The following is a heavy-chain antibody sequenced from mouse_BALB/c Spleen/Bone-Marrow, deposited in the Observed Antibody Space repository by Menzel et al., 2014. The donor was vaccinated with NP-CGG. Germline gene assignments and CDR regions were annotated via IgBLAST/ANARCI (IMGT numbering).Heavy chain of an antibody. Sequence: QVQLQQSGAELVRPGASVKLSCKASGYTFTSYWMHWVKQRPGQGLEWIGEINPSNGRTNYNEKFMSKATLTVDKSSSTAYMQLSSLTSEDSAVYYCGAYYYGSSYGCYWYFDVWGAGTTVTASS. CDR3: GAYYYGSSYGCYWYFDV. CDR1: GYTFTSYW. V-gene: IGHV1S81*02. D-gene: IGHD1-1*01. J-gene: IGHJ1*01. CDR2: INPSNGRT.